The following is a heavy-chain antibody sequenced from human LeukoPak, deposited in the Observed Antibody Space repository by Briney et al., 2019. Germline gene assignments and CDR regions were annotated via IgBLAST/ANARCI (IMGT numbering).Heavy chain of an antibody. J-gene: IGHJ5*02. CDR1: GFSFISYA. V-gene: IGHV3-33*06. CDR3: EYTPSSPLGELDP. CDR2: IRHDEANE. Sequence: GRSLRLSCEVSGFSFISYAMHWVRQAPGKGLEWVALIRHDEANEYYADSVQGRFTISRDTSKNTLYLQMKSLRAEDTADCAKEYTPSSPLGELDPWGQGTLVTVSS. D-gene: IGHD6-6*01.